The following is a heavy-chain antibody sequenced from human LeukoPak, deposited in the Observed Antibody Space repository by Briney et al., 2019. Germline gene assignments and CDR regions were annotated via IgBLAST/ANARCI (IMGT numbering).Heavy chain of an antibody. D-gene: IGHD3-10*01. CDR3: ARGISGSPFDY. Sequence: SETLSLTCAVYGGSFSGYYWSWIRQPPGKGLEWIGEINHSGSTNYNPSLKSRVTISVDTSKNQFSLKLSPVTAADTAVYYCARGISGSPFDYWGQGTLVTVSS. CDR2: INHSGST. V-gene: IGHV4-34*01. CDR1: GGSFSGYY. J-gene: IGHJ4*02.